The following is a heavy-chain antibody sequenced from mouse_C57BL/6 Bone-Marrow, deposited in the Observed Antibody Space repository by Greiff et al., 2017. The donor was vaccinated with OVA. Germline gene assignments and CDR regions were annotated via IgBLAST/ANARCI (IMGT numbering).Heavy chain of an antibody. Sequence: VQLKESGGGLVQPGGSLKLSCAASGFTFSDYYMYWVRQTPEKRLEWVAYISNGGGSTYYPDTVKGRFTISRDNAKNTLYLQMSRLKSEDTAMYYCARHWITTVVATPYAMDYWGQGTSVTVSA. CDR1: GFTFSDYY. D-gene: IGHD1-1*01. CDR3: ARHWITTVVATPYAMDY. J-gene: IGHJ4*01. CDR2: ISNGGGST. V-gene: IGHV5-12*01.